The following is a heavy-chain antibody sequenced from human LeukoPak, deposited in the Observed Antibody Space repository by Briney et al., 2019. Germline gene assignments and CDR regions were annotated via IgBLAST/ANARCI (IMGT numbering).Heavy chain of an antibody. CDR3: ARVYSGSLDP. Sequence: PSQTLSLTCTVSGGSISSGGYYWSWIRQPAGKGLEWIGRIYTSGSTNYNPSLKSRVTISVDTSKNQFSLKLSSVTAADTAVYYCARVYSGSLDPWGQGTLVTVSS. V-gene: IGHV4-61*02. CDR1: GGSISSGGYY. CDR2: IYTSGST. D-gene: IGHD1-26*01. J-gene: IGHJ5*02.